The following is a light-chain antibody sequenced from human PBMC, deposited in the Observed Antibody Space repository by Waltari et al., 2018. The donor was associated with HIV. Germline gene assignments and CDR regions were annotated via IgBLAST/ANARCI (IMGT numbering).Light chain of an antibody. CDR3: NSLDNSGVLVV. J-gene: IGLJ2*01. Sequence: SSEVTQDPAVSVALGQTVRITCHGDSLRSYSASWYQQKPGQAPILVIYGKNNRPSGIPDRFSGSSSGNTASLTITAAQAEDEADYYCNSLDNSGVLVVFGGGTKLTVL. V-gene: IGLV3-19*01. CDR1: SLRSYS. CDR2: GKN.